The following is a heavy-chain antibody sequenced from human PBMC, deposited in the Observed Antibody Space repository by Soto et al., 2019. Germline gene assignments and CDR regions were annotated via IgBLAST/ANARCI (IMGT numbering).Heavy chain of an antibody. J-gene: IGHJ4*02. Sequence: SETLSLTCTVSGGSISSSSYYWGWIRQPPGKVLEWIGIFKYSGSTFYNPSLKSRVTISVDTSKKQLSLKLSSVTAADTAVYYCARLRAVAGTMGYFDYWGRGTLVTVSS. D-gene: IGHD6-19*01. V-gene: IGHV4-39*01. CDR3: ARLRAVAGTMGYFDY. CDR2: FKYSGST. CDR1: GGSISSSSYY.